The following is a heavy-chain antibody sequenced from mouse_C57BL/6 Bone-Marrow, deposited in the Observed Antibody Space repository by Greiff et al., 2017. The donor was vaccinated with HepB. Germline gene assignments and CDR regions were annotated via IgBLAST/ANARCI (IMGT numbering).Heavy chain of an antibody. CDR3: ARDRGDGYYIYAMDY. CDR2: ISDGGSYT. V-gene: IGHV5-4*01. J-gene: IGHJ4*01. Sequence: EVQGVESGGGLVKPGGSLKLSCAASGFTFSSYAMSWVRQTPEKRLEWVATISDGGSYTYYPDNVKGRFTISRDNAKNNLYLQMSHLKSEDTAMYYCARDRGDGYYIYAMDYWGQGTSVTVSS. D-gene: IGHD2-3*01. CDR1: GFTFSSYA.